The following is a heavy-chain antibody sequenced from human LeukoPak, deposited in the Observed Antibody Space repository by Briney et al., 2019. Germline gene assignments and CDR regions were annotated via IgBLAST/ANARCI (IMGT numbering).Heavy chain of an antibody. J-gene: IGHJ4*02. Sequence: GGSLRLSCAASGFNFGAYTINWVRQAPGKGLEWVSCIFSRSESILYADSVKGRFTLSRDNAENSLYLQMVSLRVEDTAVYYCARDFFHSSDSRPFDYWGQGTLVTVSS. CDR2: IFSRSESI. CDR3: ARDFFHSSDSRPFDY. V-gene: IGHV3-21*01. D-gene: IGHD3-22*01. CDR1: GFNFGAYT.